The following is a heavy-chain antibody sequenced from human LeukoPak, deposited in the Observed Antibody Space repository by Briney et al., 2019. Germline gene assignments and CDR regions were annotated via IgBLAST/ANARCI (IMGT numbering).Heavy chain of an antibody. Sequence: SQTLSLTCAVSGGSISSGGYSWSWIRQPPGKGLEWIGYIYHSGSTYYNPSLKSRVTISVDRSKNQFSLKLSTVTAADTAVYYCAREVLGAFDIWGQGTMVTVSS. CDR2: IYHSGST. J-gene: IGHJ3*02. V-gene: IGHV4-30-2*01. CDR3: AREVLGAFDI. D-gene: IGHD2-15*01. CDR1: GGSISSGGYS.